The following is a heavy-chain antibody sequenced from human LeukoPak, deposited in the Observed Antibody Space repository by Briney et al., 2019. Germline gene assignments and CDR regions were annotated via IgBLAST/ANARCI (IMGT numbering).Heavy chain of an antibody. CDR3: ARSSITMVRGVIITPPGY. D-gene: IGHD3-10*01. CDR2: INPNSGGT. V-gene: IGHV1-2*02. Sequence: ASVTVSCKASGYTFTGYYMHWVRQAPGQGLEWMGWINPNSGGTNYAQKFQGRVTMTRDTSISTAYMELSRLRSDDTAVYYCARSSITMVRGVIITPPGYWGQGTLVTVSS. J-gene: IGHJ4*02. CDR1: GYTFTGYY.